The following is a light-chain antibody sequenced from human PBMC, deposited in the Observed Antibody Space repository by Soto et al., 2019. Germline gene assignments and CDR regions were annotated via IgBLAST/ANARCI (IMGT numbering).Light chain of an antibody. Sequence: DVQMTQSPSSLSASVGDRVTITCRAKECVSCDVNWYQQKPGKAPKLLIYAASSLQSGVPARFSGSGSVTDFTLTISGLQPEDFATYYCQQSYRKWTFGQGTQVAIK. J-gene: IGKJ1*01. CDR2: AAS. V-gene: IGKV1-39*01. CDR3: QQSYRKWT. CDR1: ECVSCD.